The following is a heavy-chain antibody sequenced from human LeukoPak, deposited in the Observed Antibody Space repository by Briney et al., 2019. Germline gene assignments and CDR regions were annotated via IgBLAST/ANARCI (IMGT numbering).Heavy chain of an antibody. CDR2: IWYDGSNK. CDR3: ARISLESSGWYSLDY. V-gene: IGHV3-33*01. CDR1: GFTFSSYG. J-gene: IGHJ4*02. D-gene: IGHD6-19*01. Sequence: GGSLRLSCAASGFTFSSYGMHWVRQAPGKGLEWAAVIWYDGSNKYYADSVKGRFTISGDNSKKTLYLQMNSLRAEDTAVYYCARISLESSGWYSLDYWGQGTLVTVSS.